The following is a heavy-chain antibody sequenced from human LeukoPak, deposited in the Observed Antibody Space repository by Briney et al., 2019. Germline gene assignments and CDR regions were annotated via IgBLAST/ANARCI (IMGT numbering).Heavy chain of an antibody. CDR1: GFNFGSYA. Sequence: GGSLRLSCAASGFNFGSYAMNWVRQAPGKGPEWVSSISSGSSFIYYADSVKGRFTIFRDNAKNSLYLQMNSLRAEDTAIYYCARDQGGERWFDPWGQGTLVTVSS. D-gene: IGHD3-16*01. J-gene: IGHJ5*02. CDR3: ARDQGGERWFDP. CDR2: ISSGSSFI. V-gene: IGHV3-21*01.